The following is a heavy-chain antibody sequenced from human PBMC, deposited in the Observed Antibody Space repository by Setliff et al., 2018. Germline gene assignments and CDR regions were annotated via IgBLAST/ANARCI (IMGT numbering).Heavy chain of an antibody. D-gene: IGHD2-21*02. CDR3: TTGSVCVGDCYSGRLNY. CDR1: GFTFSDYY. J-gene: IGHJ4*02. Sequence: GGSLRLSCAASGFTFSDYYMSWVRQAPGKGLEWVGRIKSNADFGTTDYAAPVKGRFTISRDDSRNTLYLQMNSLKTEDTAVYYCTTGSVCVGDCYSGRLNYWGQGTLVTVSS. V-gene: IGHV3-15*01. CDR2: IKSNADFGTT.